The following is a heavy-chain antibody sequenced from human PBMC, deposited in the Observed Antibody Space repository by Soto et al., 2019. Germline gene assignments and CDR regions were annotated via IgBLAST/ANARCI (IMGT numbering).Heavy chain of an antibody. CDR3: SRVVLTITRGAFDA. J-gene: IGHJ3*01. D-gene: IGHD3-9*01. CDR2: ISHSGTS. Sequence: QVQLQESGPGLVKSSGTLSLTCAVSGGSISSSHWWTWVRQSPGKGLEYIGEISHSGTSNSNPSLQSRVTLSLDKSKNHFSLTLTSVTAADTAVYYCSRVVLTITRGAFDAWGQGTLVIVSS. CDR1: GGSISSSHW. V-gene: IGHV4-4*02.